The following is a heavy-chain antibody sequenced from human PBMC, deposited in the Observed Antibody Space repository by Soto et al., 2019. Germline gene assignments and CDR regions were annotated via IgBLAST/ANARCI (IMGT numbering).Heavy chain of an antibody. CDR1: GGSFSGYY. Sequence: SKTLSLTCAVYGGSFSGYYWSWIRQPPGKGLEWIGEINHSGSTNYNPSLKSRVTISVDTSKNQFSLKLSSVTAADTAVYYCARGRVSIDPWGQGTLVTVSS. D-gene: IGHD6-13*01. V-gene: IGHV4-34*01. CDR2: INHSGST. J-gene: IGHJ5*02. CDR3: ARGRVSIDP.